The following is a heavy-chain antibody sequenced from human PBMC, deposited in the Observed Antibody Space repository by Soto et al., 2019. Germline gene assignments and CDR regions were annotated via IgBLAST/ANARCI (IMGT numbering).Heavy chain of an antibody. V-gene: IGHV1-18*01. CDR2: ISAYSGNT. CDR3: ARNPSGSSFDS. D-gene: IGHD1-26*01. J-gene: IGHJ4*02. CDR1: GYTFLSYG. Sequence: GASVKVSGKASGYTFLSYGISWVRQAPGQGLEWVGWISAYSGNTDYAQRLQDRVTLTTDTSTSTAYMELRNLRSDDTAVYYCARNPSGSSFDSWGQGTLVTVS.